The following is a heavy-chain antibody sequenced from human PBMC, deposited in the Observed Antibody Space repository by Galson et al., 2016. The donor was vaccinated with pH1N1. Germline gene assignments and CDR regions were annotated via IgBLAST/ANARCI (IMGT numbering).Heavy chain of an antibody. J-gene: IGHJ4*02. D-gene: IGHD6-13*01. CDR1: GDSVSSNSAA. CDR3: AREGIAAAGIRRDQYYFDY. Sequence: CAISGDSVSSNSAAWNWIRQSPSGGLEWLGRTYYRSKWYNDYAVSVKSRITINPDTSKNQFSLQLNSVTPEDTAVYYCAREGIAAAGIRRDQYYFDYWGQGTLVTVSS. CDR2: TYYRSKWYN. V-gene: IGHV6-1*01.